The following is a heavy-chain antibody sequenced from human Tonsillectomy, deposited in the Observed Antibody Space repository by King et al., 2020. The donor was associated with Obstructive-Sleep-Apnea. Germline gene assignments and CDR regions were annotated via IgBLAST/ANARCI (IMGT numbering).Heavy chain of an antibody. CDR1: GSTFTSYD. D-gene: IGHD3-10*01. J-gene: IGHJ4*02. Sequence: VQLLQSGAEVKKPVASVKVSCKASGSTFTSYDINCVRQATGQGLEWMGWMNPNSGNTGYAQKFQGRVTITRNTSISTAYMELCSLRSEYTAVYYCAKGGEFFDCWGQGTLVTVSS. CDR3: AKGGEFFDC. CDR2: MNPNSGNT. V-gene: IGHV1-8*01.